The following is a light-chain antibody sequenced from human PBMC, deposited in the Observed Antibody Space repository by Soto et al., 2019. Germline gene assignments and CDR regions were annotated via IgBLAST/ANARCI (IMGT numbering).Light chain of an antibody. Sequence: QSALTQPTSASGSPGQSVTISCTGTKHDVGFYDFVSWYQHHPGKAPRLIIYEVVQRPSGVPDRFSGSKSGNTASLTVSGLQAADEADYFCKSYAGSNTYVFGSGTKLTVL. CDR3: KSYAGSNTYV. J-gene: IGLJ1*01. CDR1: KHDVGFYDF. V-gene: IGLV2-8*01. CDR2: EVV.